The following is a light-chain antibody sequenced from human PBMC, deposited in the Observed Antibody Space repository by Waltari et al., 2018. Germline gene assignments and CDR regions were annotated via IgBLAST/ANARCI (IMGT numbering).Light chain of an antibody. CDR3: QHYNTYPFT. V-gene: IGKV1-5*03. Sequence: DIQMTQSPSTLSASVGVRVTITCRASQSIRSWLAWYQQQPGKAPKVLIYKASSLESGVPSRFSGSGSGTEFTLTISSLQPDDFATYYCQHYNTYPFTFGPGTKVDIK. CDR1: QSIRSW. J-gene: IGKJ3*01. CDR2: KAS.